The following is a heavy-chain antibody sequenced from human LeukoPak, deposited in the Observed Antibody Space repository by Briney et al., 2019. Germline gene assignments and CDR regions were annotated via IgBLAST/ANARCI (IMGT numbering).Heavy chain of an antibody. CDR1: GFPFSVYE. D-gene: IGHD6-19*01. CDR3: ALLAVASDFDY. CDR2: IGSSGTTR. Sequence: PGGSLRLSCAVSGFPFSVYEINWVRQAPGKGLEWVSNIGSSGTTRYYADSVKGRFSISRDNAENSLYLQRNSLRVEDTGIYYCALLAVASDFDYWGQGALVTVSS. V-gene: IGHV3-48*03. J-gene: IGHJ4*02.